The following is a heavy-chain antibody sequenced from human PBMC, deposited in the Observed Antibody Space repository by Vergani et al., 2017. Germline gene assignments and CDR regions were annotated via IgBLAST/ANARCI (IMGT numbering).Heavy chain of an antibody. Sequence: QITLKESGPTLVKPTQTLTLTCTFSGFSLSTSGVGVGWIRQPPGKALEWLALIYWNDDKRYSPSLKSRLTITKDTSKNQVVLTMTNMDPVDTATYYCAHLPGPSHVDIVATRTGAFDIWGQGTMVTGSS. CDR3: AHLPGPSHVDIVATRTGAFDI. D-gene: IGHD5-12*01. CDR1: GFSLSTSGVG. J-gene: IGHJ3*02. CDR2: IYWNDDK. V-gene: IGHV2-5*01.